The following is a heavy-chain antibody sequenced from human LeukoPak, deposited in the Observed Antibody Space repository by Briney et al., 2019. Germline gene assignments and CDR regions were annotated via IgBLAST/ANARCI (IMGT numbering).Heavy chain of an antibody. CDR2: IYYSGST. V-gene: IGHV4-30-4*01. D-gene: IGHD3-10*01. CDR1: GGSISSGDYY. J-gene: IGHJ2*01. Sequence: PSQTLSLTCTVSGGSISSGDYYWSWIRQPPGKGLEWIGYIYYSGSTYYNPSLKSRVTISVDTSKNQFSLKLSSVTAADTAVYYCARDGIGFGELLSPGYFDLGAGAPWSLSPQ. CDR3: ARDGIGFGELLSPGYFDL.